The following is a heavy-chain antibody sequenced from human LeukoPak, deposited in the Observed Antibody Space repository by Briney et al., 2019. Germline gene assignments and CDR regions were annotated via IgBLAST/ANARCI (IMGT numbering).Heavy chain of an antibody. CDR1: GYTFTGYY. D-gene: IGHD3/OR15-3a*01. CDR3: ASGSQFSPGSRDYQYYMDV. J-gene: IGHJ6*03. Sequence: ASVKVSCKASGYTFTGYYMHWVRQAPGQGLEWMGIINPSGGSPNYAQKFQGRVTMTRDMSTSTVNMELSSLRSEDTAIYYCASGSQFSPGSRDYQYYMDVWGKGTTVTVSS. V-gene: IGHV1-46*01. CDR2: INPSGGSP.